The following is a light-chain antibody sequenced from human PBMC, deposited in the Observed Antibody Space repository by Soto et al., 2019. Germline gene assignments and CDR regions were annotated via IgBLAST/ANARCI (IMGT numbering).Light chain of an antibody. V-gene: IGKV1-39*01. CDR3: QQSYSALVA. CDR1: QSISRS. CDR2: AAS. J-gene: IGKJ1*01. Sequence: DFQMSQSTSSVSASVGDRVTITCRATQSISRSLNWYQQKPGKAPELLIYAASSLQSGVPSRFSGSGSGTDGTLTISSLKKEDVATYYCQQSYSALVAFGQGTKVDIK.